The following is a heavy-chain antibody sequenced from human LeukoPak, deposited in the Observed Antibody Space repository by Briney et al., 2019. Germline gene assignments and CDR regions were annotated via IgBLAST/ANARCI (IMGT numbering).Heavy chain of an antibody. V-gene: IGHV4-59*01. CDR1: GFTFSSYW. Sequence: GSLRLSCAASGFTFSSYWMSWIRQPPGKGLEWIGYIYYSGSTNYNPSLKSRVTISVDTSKNQFSLKLSSVTAADTAVYYCARSSSSWSYYYYYYMDVWGKGTTVTVSS. J-gene: IGHJ6*03. CDR3: ARSSSSWSYYYYYYMDV. CDR2: IYYSGST. D-gene: IGHD6-13*01.